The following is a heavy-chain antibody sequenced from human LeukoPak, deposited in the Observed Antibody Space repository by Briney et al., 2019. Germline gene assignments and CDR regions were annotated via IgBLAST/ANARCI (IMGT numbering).Heavy chain of an antibody. Sequence: GGSLRLSCAASGFTFSSYAMSWVRQAPGKGLEWISAISGSGGSTYYADSVKGRFTISRDNSKNTLYLQMNSLRVEDTAVYYCAKDLDSYGYWYYFDYWGQGTLVTVSS. CDR3: AKDLDSYGYWYYFDY. CDR2: ISGSGGST. V-gene: IGHV3-23*01. D-gene: IGHD5-18*01. J-gene: IGHJ4*02. CDR1: GFTFSSYA.